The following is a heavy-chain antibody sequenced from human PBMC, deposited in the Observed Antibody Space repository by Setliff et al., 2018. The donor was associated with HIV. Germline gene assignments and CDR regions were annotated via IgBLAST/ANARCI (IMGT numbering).Heavy chain of an antibody. CDR3: ARDRHHYDSSGFDAFDL. Sequence: GGSVKVSCKASGGAFSSYALSWVRQAPGQGLEWMGGIIPLFGTANYAQNFQGRVTITADASTSTAYMELSSLRSEDTAMYYCARDRHHYDSSGFDAFDLWGQGTMVTVSS. J-gene: IGHJ3*01. CDR1: GGAFSSYA. V-gene: IGHV1-69*13. CDR2: IIPLFGTA. D-gene: IGHD3-22*01.